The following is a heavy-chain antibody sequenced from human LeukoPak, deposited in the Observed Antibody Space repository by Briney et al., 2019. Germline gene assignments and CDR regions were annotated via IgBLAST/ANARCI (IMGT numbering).Heavy chain of an antibody. CDR3: VRDER. CDR1: GFTFRSSW. D-gene: IGHD1-1*01. J-gene: IGHJ4*02. CDR2: IKQDGTER. V-gene: IGHV3-7*04. Sequence: GGSLRLSCTASGFTFRSSWMSWVRQALGKGLEWVAHIKQDGTERKYVDSVRGRLTISTDNAKNSLYLQMNSLRDEDTAVYYCVRDERWGQGAQVTVSS.